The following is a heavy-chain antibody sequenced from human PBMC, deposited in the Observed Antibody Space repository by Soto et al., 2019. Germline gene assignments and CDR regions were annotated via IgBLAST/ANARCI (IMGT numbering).Heavy chain of an antibody. J-gene: IGHJ6*02. Sequence: SETLSLTCAVYGGSFSGYYWSWIRQPPGKGLELIGEINHSGSTNYNPSLKSRVTISVDTSKNQFSLKLSSVTAADTAVYYCARARLGAYYYYYYGMDVWGQGTTVTVSS. CDR3: ARARLGAYYYYYYGMDV. CDR2: INHSGST. CDR1: GGSFSGYY. V-gene: IGHV4-34*01.